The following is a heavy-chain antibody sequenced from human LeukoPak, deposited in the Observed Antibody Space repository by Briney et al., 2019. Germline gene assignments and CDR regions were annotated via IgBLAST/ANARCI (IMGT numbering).Heavy chain of an antibody. CDR1: GFTFTSYS. CDR2: ISGGGGST. J-gene: IGHJ4*02. D-gene: IGHD1-26*01. Sequence: PGGSLRLSCAASGFTFTSYSMNWVRQAPAKGLEWVSTISGGGGSTYYADSVKGRFTISRDNSKNTLYLQVNSLRAEDTAVYYCAKGGKWDVTPFDYWGQGTLVTVSS. V-gene: IGHV3-23*01. CDR3: AKGGKWDVTPFDY.